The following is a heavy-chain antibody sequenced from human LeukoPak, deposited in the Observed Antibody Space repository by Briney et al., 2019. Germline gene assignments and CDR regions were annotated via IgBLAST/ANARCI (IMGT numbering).Heavy chain of an antibody. Sequence: SETLSLTCTVSGGSISSYYWSWIRQPPGKGLEWIGYIYYSGSTNYNPSLKSRVTISVDTSKNQFSLKLSSVAAADTAVYYCARDPGGSYLDYWGQGTLVTVSS. D-gene: IGHD1-26*01. CDR2: IYYSGST. J-gene: IGHJ4*02. CDR1: GGSISSYY. V-gene: IGHV4-59*01. CDR3: ARDPGGSYLDY.